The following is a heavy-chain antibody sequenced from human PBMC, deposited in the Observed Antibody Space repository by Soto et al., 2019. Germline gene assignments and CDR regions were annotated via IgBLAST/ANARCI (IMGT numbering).Heavy chain of an antibody. CDR2: ISGYDGRP. CDR3: AREGDVPYYYYGMDA. CDR1: GYTFTRYG. J-gene: IGHJ6*02. Sequence: QVHLVQSGAEVKKPGASVKVSCKTSGYTFTRYGISWVRQAPGQGLEWMGWISGYDGRPNVAQKAQDPVTMTTGTSTSTVYMELRSLSSDDRAVYYCAREGDVPYYYYGMDAWGHGTTVTVSS. V-gene: IGHV1-18*01. D-gene: IGHD2-21*02.